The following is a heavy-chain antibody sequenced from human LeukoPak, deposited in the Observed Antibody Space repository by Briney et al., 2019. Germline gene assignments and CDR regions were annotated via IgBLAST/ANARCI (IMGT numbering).Heavy chain of an antibody. CDR3: ARGRRIRWMENWFDP. CDR1: GGTFSSYA. J-gene: IGHJ5*02. D-gene: IGHD4-23*01. CDR2: IIPIFGTA. Sequence: SVKVSCKASGGTFSSYAISWVRQAPGQGLEWMGGIIPIFGTANYAQKFQGRVTITTDESTSTAYMELSSLRSEDTAVYYCARGRRIRWMENWFDPWGQGTLVTVSS. V-gene: IGHV1-69*05.